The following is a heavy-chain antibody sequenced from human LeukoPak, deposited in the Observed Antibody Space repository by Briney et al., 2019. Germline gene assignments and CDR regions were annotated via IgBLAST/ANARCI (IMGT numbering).Heavy chain of an antibody. CDR3: ARREGYCSSTSCYAPFDY. J-gene: IGHJ4*02. CDR1: NYSISRGYF. CDR2: IFHSGST. Sequence: SETLSLTCNVSNYSISRGYFWGWVRQPPGKGLEWIGSIFHSGSTYYNPSLKSRVTVSVDTSKNQFSLKLNSVTAADTAVYYCARREGYCSSTSCYAPFDYWGQGTLVTVSS. V-gene: IGHV4-38-2*02. D-gene: IGHD2-2*01.